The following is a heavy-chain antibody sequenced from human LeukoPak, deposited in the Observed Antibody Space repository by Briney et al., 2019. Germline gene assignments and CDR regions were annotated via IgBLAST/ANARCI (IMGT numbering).Heavy chain of an antibody. Sequence: PSQTLSLTCTVSSGSLNGGGYYWSWIRQRPGEGLEWIGYIYYNRSPHYNPSLESRVTISLDTSKNQIFLKLSSVTTADTAVYYCARDRYFYDNRGYYPLIDYWGQGTLVTVSS. CDR2: IYYNRSP. V-gene: IGHV4-31*03. D-gene: IGHD3-22*01. CDR3: ARDRYFYDNRGYYPLIDY. CDR1: SGSLNGGGYY. J-gene: IGHJ4*02.